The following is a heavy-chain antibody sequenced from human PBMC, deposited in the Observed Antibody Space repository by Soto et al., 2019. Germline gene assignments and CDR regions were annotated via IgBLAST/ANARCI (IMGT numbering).Heavy chain of an antibody. CDR3: ARKQVKCWGNYHYYMDV. V-gene: IGHV1-58*01. J-gene: IGHJ6*03. CDR1: GFTFTSSA. D-gene: IGHD3-16*01. Sequence: SVKVSCKASGFTFTSSAVQWVRQARGQRLEWMGWIVVASGNRNYAQKFQERVTMTRDISTSTAYMELRRLRSDDTAVYYCARKQVKCWGNYHYYMDVWGKGTTVTVSS. CDR2: IVVASGNR.